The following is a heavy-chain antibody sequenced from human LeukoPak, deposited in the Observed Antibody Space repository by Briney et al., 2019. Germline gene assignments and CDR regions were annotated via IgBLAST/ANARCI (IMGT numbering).Heavy chain of an antibody. J-gene: IGHJ6*03. CDR3: ARDTGPRDFYYYYYMDV. CDR1: GGSISSYY. Sequence: SETLSLTCTVSGGSISSYYWSWIRQPAGKGLEWIGRIYTSGSTNYNPSLKSRVTMSVDTSKNQFSLKLSSVTAADTAVYYYARDTGPRDFYYYYYMDVWGKGTTVTVSS. CDR2: IYTSGST. D-gene: IGHD3-3*01. V-gene: IGHV4-4*07.